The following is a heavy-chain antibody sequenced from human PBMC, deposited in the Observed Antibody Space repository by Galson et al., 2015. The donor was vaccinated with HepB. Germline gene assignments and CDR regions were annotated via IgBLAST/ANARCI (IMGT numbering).Heavy chain of an antibody. Sequence: SLRLSCAASGFTFSSYAMHWVRQAPGKGLEWVAVILYDGSNKYYADSVKGRFTISRDNSKNTLYLQMNSLRAEDTAVYYCARAWDSRNRFDYWGQGTLVTVSS. J-gene: IGHJ4*02. V-gene: IGHV3-30*04. D-gene: IGHD3-22*01. CDR3: ARAWDSRNRFDY. CDR1: GFTFSSYA. CDR2: ILYDGSNK.